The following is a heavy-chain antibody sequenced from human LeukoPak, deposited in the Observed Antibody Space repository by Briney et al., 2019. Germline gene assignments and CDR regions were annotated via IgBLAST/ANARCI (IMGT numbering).Heavy chain of an antibody. Sequence: ASVKVSCKASGYTFTSYDVNWVRQATGQGLEWMGWMNPNSGNTGLAQKFQGRVTLTRDTSLSTAYMELSNLRSDDTAVYYCARGVYSYGSDAFDIWGQGTMVTVSS. CDR2: MNPNSGNT. CDR1: GYTFTSYD. CDR3: ARGVYSYGSDAFDI. D-gene: IGHD5-18*01. V-gene: IGHV1-8*01. J-gene: IGHJ3*02.